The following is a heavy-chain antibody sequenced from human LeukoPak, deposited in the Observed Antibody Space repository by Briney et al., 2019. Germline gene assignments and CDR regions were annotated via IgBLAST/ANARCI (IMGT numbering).Heavy chain of an antibody. V-gene: IGHV1-46*01. Sequence: ASVKVSCKASGYTFTTCYIHWMRQAPGQGLEWMGVINLSGGSTNYAQKFQGRVTMTRDTSTSTVYMDLSSLRSEDTAVYYCARARALGARYSDSHYYYGMDVWGKGTTVTVSS. CDR3: ARARALGARYSDSHYYYGMDV. CDR2: INLSGGST. D-gene: IGHD3-9*01. CDR1: GYTFTTCY. J-gene: IGHJ6*04.